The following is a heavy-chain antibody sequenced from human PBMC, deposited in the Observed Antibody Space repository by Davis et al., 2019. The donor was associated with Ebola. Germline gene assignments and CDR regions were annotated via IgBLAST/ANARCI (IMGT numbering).Heavy chain of an antibody. CDR2: IKSDGTTI. D-gene: IGHD1-7*01. J-gene: IGHJ6*02. Sequence: GESLKISCAASGSSFSRYWMHWVRQAPGKGLVWVSRIKSDGTTISYADSVKGRFTISRDNAKNTLFLQMNSLRAEDTAVYYCARDKGLELRRGMDVWGQGTTVTVSS. CDR1: GSSFSRYW. CDR3: ARDKGLELRRGMDV. V-gene: IGHV3-74*01.